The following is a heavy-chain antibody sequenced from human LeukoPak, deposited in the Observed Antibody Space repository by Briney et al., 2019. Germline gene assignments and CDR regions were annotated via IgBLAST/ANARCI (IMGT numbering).Heavy chain of an antibody. J-gene: IGHJ3*02. D-gene: IGHD6-19*01. V-gene: IGHV1-2*02. CDR3: ASGIAVAGTYAFDI. CDR2: INPNSGGT. Sequence: ASVKVSCTASGYTFTGYYMYWVRQAPGQGLEWMGWINPNSGGTNYAQKFQGRVTMTRDTSISTAYMELSRLRSDDTAVYYCASGIAVAGTYAFDIWGQGTMVTVSS. CDR1: GYTFTGYY.